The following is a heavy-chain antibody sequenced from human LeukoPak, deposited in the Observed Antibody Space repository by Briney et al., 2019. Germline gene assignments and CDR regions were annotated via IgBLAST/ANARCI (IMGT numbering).Heavy chain of an antibody. CDR1: GFSFSTYD. CDR3: ARGGSSSSYSALEDFFDY. Sequence: GGSLRLSCAASGFSFSTYDIHWVRQATGKGLEWVSAIGTTGDTYYAGSVKGRFTLSRENAKNSLYLHMNSLRAGDTAVYYCARGGSSSSYSALEDFFDYWGQGILVTVSS. D-gene: IGHD6-6*01. J-gene: IGHJ4*02. CDR2: IGTTGDT. V-gene: IGHV3-13*01.